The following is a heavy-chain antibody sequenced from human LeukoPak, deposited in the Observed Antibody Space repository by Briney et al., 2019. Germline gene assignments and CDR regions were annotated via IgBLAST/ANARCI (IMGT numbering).Heavy chain of an antibody. V-gene: IGHV3-30*03. CDR1: GFTFSNYG. CDR2: ISYDGSNK. CDR3: AREKDHSSSWYYFDY. J-gene: IGHJ4*02. Sequence: GGSLRLSCAASGFTFSNYGMHWVRQTPGKGLEWVAVISYDGSNKYYADSVKGRFTISRDNSKNTLYLQMNSLRAEDTAVYYCAREKDHSSSWYYFDYWGQGTLVTVSS. D-gene: IGHD6-13*01.